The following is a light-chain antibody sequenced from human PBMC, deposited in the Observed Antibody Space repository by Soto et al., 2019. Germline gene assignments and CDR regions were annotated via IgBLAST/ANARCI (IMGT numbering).Light chain of an antibody. CDR2: DAS. CDR3: QVRDVWPT. J-gene: IGKJ1*01. Sequence: EIVLTQSPATLSLSPGERAALSCRASQSVSTSLAWYQHKPGQAPRVIIYDASKRAPGIPARFSGSGSGTDFTLTISSLEPEDFAVYYCQVRDVWPTFDQGTKVDIK. V-gene: IGKV3-11*01. CDR1: QSVSTS.